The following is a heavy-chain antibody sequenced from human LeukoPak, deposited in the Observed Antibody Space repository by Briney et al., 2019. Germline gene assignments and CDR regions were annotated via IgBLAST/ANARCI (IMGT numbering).Heavy chain of an antibody. J-gene: IGHJ4*02. V-gene: IGHV4-59*01. CDR2: VYYSGDT. D-gene: IGHD5-12*01. CDR3: ARGGGYSGYEPFDY. CDR1: GGSISSYY. Sequence: SETLSLTCTVSGGSISSYYWSWIRQPPGKGLEYIGYVYYSGDTDYNPSLKSRVTISVDTSKNQFSLKLSSVTAADTAVYYCARGGGYSGYEPFDYWGQGTLVTVSS.